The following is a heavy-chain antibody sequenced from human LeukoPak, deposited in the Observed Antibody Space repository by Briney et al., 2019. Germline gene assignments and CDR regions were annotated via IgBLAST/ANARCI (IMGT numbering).Heavy chain of an antibody. D-gene: IGHD3-3*01. Sequence: GGSLRLSCAASGFTFSSYAMSWVRQAPGKGLEWVSAISGSGGSTYYADSVKGRFTISRDNSKNTLYLQMNNLIAEDTAVYYCAKGIKFFGVVMYFDYWGQGTLVTVSS. J-gene: IGHJ4*02. CDR3: AKGIKFFGVVMYFDY. V-gene: IGHV3-23*01. CDR1: GFTFSSYA. CDR2: ISGSGGST.